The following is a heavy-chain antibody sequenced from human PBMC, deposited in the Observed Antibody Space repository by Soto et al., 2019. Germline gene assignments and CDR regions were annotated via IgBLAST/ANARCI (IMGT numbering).Heavy chain of an antibody. CDR3: ARDGNDFWSGYYTVSWFDP. J-gene: IGHJ5*02. D-gene: IGHD3-3*01. CDR2: INHSGST. V-gene: IGHV4-34*01. Sequence: SETLSLTCAVYGGSFSGYYWSWIRQPPGKGLEWIGEINHSGSTNYNPSLKSRVTISVDTSKNQFSLKLSSVTAADTAVYYRARDGNDFWSGYYTVSWFDPWGQGTLVTVSS. CDR1: GGSFSGYY.